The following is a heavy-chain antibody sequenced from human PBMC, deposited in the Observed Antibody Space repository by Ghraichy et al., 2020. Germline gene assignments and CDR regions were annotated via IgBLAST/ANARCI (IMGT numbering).Heavy chain of an antibody. CDR1: GFTVSSNY. D-gene: IGHD5-12*01. CDR2: IYSGGST. J-gene: IGHJ3*02. CDR3: ARVLRGYSGYDPYDAFDI. V-gene: IGHV3-53*01. Sequence: GGSLRLSCAASGFTVSSNYMSWVRQAPGKGLEWVSVIYSGGSTYYADSVKGRFTISRDNSKNTLYLQMNSLRAEDTAVYYCARVLRGYSGYDPYDAFDIWGQGTMVTVSS.